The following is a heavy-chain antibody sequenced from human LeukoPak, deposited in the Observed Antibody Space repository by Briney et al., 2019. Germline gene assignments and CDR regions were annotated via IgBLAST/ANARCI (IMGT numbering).Heavy chain of an antibody. V-gene: IGHV4-39*01. CDR2: IYYSGST. Sequence: SETLSLTCTVSGGSISSSSYYWGWIRQPPGKGLEWIGSIYYSGSTYYNPSVKSRVTIFVDTSKNQFSLKLRSVTAADTAVYYCARQDSGTYLNPLDIWGQGTVVTVSS. D-gene: IGHD1-26*01. CDR3: ARQDSGTYLNPLDI. J-gene: IGHJ3*02. CDR1: GGSISSSSYY.